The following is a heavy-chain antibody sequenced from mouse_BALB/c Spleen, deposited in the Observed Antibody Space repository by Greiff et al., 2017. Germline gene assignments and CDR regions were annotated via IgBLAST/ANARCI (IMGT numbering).Heavy chain of an antibody. V-gene: IGHV5-17*02. Sequence: EVKVVESGGGLVQPGGSRKLSCAASGFTFSSFGMHWVRQAPEKGLAWVAYISSGSSTIYYADTVKGRFTISRDNPKNTLFLQMTSLRSEDTAMYYCARRGSSSYAMDYWGQGTSVTVSS. J-gene: IGHJ4*01. CDR1: GFTFSSFG. CDR3: ARRGSSSYAMDY. D-gene: IGHD1-1*01. CDR2: ISSGSSTI.